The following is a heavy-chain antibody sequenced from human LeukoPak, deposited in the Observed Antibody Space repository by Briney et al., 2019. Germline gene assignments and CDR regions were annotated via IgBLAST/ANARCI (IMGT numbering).Heavy chain of an antibody. V-gene: IGHV1-18*01. CDR1: GYTFTSYG. J-gene: IGHJ6*02. D-gene: IGHD2-2*01. CDR3: ARDRYCSSTSCYLYPACYGMDV. CDR2: ISAYNGNT. Sequence: ASVKVSCKASGYTFTSYGISWVRQAPGQGLEWMGWISAYNGNTNYAQKLQGRVAMTTDTSTSTAYMELRSLRSDDTAVYYCARDRYCSSTSCYLYPACYGMDVWGQGTTVTVSS.